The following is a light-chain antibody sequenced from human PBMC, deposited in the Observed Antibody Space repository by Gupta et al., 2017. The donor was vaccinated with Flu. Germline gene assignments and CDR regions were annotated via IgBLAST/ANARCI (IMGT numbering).Light chain of an antibody. V-gene: IGLV3-21*02. J-gene: IGLJ1*01. CDR2: DDS. CDR1: NIGTIS. Sequence: SYVLTQPPSVSVAPGQTARITCGGNNIGTISVHWLQQRAGQAPVLVRDDDSDRPSGIPERFSGSNSGDTATLTISRVEAGDEADYYGHVWDSGRDQYVFGSGTKVIVL. CDR3: HVWDSGRDQYV.